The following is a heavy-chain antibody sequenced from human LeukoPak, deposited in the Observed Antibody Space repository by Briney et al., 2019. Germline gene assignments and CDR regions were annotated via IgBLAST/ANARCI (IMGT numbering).Heavy chain of an antibody. J-gene: IGHJ4*02. CDR3: AREGGSYYDFWSGYYTGGFFCY. CDR1: GFTFSSYW. D-gene: IGHD3-3*01. CDR2: IKQDGSEK. Sequence: AGGSLRLSCAASGFTFSSYWMSWVRQAPGKWLEWVANIKQDGSEKYYVDSVKGRFTISRDNAKNSLYLQMNSLRAEDTAVYYCAREGGSYYDFWSGYYTGGFFCYWGQGTLVTVSS. V-gene: IGHV3-7*01.